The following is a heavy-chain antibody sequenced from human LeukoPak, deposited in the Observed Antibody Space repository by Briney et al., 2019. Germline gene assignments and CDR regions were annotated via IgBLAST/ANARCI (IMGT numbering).Heavy chain of an antibody. J-gene: IGHJ6*03. Sequence: SETLSLTCAVYGGSFSGYYWSWIRQPPGKGLEWIGEINHSGGTNYNPSLKSRVTISVDTSKNQFSLKLSSVTAADTAVYYCARVRGRYYYYMDVWGKGTTVTVPS. CDR3: ARVRGRYYYYMDV. D-gene: IGHD3-16*01. CDR1: GGSFSGYY. CDR2: INHSGGT. V-gene: IGHV4-34*01.